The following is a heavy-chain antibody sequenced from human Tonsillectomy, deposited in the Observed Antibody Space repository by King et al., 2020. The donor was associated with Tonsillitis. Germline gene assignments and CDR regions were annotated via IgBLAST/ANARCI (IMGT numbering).Heavy chain of an antibody. V-gene: IGHV3-23*04. J-gene: IGHJ4*02. Sequence: VQLVESGGGLVQPGGSLRLSCAASEFTFSSYAMSWVRQAPGKGLKWVSSISAGGSGTYYADSVKGRFAISRDNSKSTLFLQMNSLRAEDTAIYYCVKGGSYFDSWAQGTLVTVSS. CDR1: EFTFSSYA. CDR2: ISAGGSGT. CDR3: VKGGSYFDS. D-gene: IGHD2-15*01.